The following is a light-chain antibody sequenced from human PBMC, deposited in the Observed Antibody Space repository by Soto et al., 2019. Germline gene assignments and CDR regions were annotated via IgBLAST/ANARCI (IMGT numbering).Light chain of an antibody. CDR1: TSNIGTNY. CDR2: DSH. J-gene: IGLJ2*01. V-gene: IGLV1-51*01. CDR3: GTWDNYLSAVV. Sequence: QSALTQPPSVSAAPGQTVTISCSGSTSNIGTNYVSWYQQLPGTAPKLLIYDSHKRPSGIPDRFSGSKSDTSATLGITGLQTGDEADYYCGTWDNYLSAVVFGGGTQLTVL.